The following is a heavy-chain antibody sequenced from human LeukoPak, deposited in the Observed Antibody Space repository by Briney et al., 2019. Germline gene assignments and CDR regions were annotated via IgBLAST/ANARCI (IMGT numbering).Heavy chain of an antibody. V-gene: IGHV3-23*01. CDR1: GFTFTSYS. D-gene: IGHD6-13*01. Sequence: GGSLRLSCAASGFTFTSYSMNWVRQAPGKGLEWVSAISGSGGSTYYADSVKGRFTISRDNSKNTLYLQMNSLRAEDTAVYYCAKVGIAAAGPFDYWGQGTLVTVSS. J-gene: IGHJ4*02. CDR2: ISGSGGST. CDR3: AKVGIAAAGPFDY.